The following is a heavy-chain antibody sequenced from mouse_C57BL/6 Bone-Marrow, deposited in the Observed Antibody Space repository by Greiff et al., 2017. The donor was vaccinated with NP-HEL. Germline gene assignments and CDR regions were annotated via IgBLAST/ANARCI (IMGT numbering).Heavy chain of an antibody. CDR2: ISNLAYSI. D-gene: IGHD1-1*01. V-gene: IGHV5-15*04. Sequence: EVKLVESGGGLVQPGGSLKLSCAASGFTFSDYGMAWVRQAPRKGPEWVAFISNLAYSIYYADTVTGRFTISRENAKNTLYLEMSSLRSEDTAMYYCARQSSIYYGSSYDWYFDVWGTGTTVTVSS. CDR3: ARQSSIYYGSSYDWYFDV. J-gene: IGHJ1*03. CDR1: GFTFSDYG.